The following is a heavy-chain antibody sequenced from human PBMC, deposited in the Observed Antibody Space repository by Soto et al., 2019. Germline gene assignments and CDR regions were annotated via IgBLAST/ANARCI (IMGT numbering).Heavy chain of an antibody. V-gene: IGHV3-7*03. CDR1: GFTFTDFY. J-gene: IGHJ4*02. D-gene: IGHD4-4*01. CDR3: AGWGGQDYNY. Sequence: EVQLVQSGGGLVQPGGSLRLSCVGSGFTFTDFYMNWVRQAPGKGLEWVANIRPDGSETNYVESVKGRFTTSRDNAKNSLFPQMNSLRADDTAVYYCAGWGGQDYNYWGQGILVTVAS. CDR2: IRPDGSET.